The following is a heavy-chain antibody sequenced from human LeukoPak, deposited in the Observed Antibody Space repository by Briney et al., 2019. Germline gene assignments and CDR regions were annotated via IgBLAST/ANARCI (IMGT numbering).Heavy chain of an antibody. CDR2: IKQDGSEK. CDR1: GFTFSSYW. CDR3: ARDGPNGMDV. J-gene: IGHJ6*02. Sequence: RGSLRLSCAPSGFTFSSYWMSWVRQAPGKGLEWVSNIKQDGSEKYYVDSVKGRFTISRDNAKNSLYLQMNSLRAEDTAVYYCARDGPNGMDVWGQGTTVTVSS. V-gene: IGHV3-7*01.